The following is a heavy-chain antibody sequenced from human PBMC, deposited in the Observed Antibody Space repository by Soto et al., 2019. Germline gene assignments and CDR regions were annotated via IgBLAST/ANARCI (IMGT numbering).Heavy chain of an antibody. D-gene: IGHD2-15*01. CDR3: ARLVACNGGSCKFDP. CDR1: GGSISSSSYF. J-gene: IGHJ5*02. Sequence: QLQLQESGPGLVTPSETLSLTCTVSGGSISSSSYFWAWVRQSPAKGLEWIGSINYRGTTFYTASLRSRVTISIDTSKNQFSLTLNSVTAADTALYYCARLVACNGGSCKFDPWGRGTLVTVSS. V-gene: IGHV4-39*01. CDR2: INYRGTT.